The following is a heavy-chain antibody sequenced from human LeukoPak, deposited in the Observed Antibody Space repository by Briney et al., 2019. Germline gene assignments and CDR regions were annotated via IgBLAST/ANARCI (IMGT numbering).Heavy chain of an antibody. J-gene: IGHJ6*02. CDR2: INPNSGGT. CDR1: GYTLTDYY. Sequence: ASVKVSCAASGYTLTDYYMHWVRQAPGQGLEWMGRINPNSGGTNYAQKFQGRVTMTRDTSISTVYMELSRLRSDDTAVYYCARGPGMTTVVTVYYYYYGMDVWGQGTTVTVSS. D-gene: IGHD4-23*01. V-gene: IGHV1-2*06. CDR3: ARGPGMTTVVTVYYYYYGMDV.